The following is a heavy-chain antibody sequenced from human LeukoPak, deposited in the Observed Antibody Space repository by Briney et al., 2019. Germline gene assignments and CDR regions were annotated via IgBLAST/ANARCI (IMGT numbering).Heavy chain of an antibody. CDR2: INPKNGGP. CDR1: GYTLTAYY. J-gene: IGHJ4*02. CDR3: ATYYYDNSRYYCDY. Sequence: GASVKVSCKASGYTLTAYYLHWVRQAPGQGLEWMGWINPKNGGPNYGQKFQGRVTMTMDASISTAYMELSRLRSDDTAVYYCATYYYDNSRYYCDYWGQGTLVTVSS. D-gene: IGHD3-22*01. V-gene: IGHV1-2*02.